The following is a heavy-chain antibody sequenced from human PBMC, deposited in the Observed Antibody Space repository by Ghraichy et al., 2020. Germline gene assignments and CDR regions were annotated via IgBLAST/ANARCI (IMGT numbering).Heavy chain of an antibody. J-gene: IGHJ6*02. CDR1: GGTFSSYA. V-gene: IGHV1-69*06. CDR3: ARDEVKEGISGGMDV. CDR2: IIPIFGTA. D-gene: IGHD4-23*01. Sequence: SVKVSCKASGGTFSSYAISWVRQAPGQGLEWMGGIIPIFGTANYAQKFQGRVTITADKSTSTAYMELSSLRSEDTAVYYCARDEVKEGISGGMDVWGQGTTVTVSS.